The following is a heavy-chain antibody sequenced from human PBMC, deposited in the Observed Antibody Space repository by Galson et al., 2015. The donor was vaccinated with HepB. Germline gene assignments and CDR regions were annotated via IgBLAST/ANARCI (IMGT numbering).Heavy chain of an antibody. J-gene: IGHJ5*02. CDR2: IYYSGST. V-gene: IGHV4-59*01. D-gene: IGHD1-1*01. Sequence: ETLSLTCTVSGGSISSYYWSWIRQPPGKGLEWIGYIYYSGSTNYNPSLKSRVTISVDTSKNQFSLKLSSVTAADTAVYYCARVLEGGDWFDPWGQGTLVTVSS. CDR1: GGSISSYY. CDR3: ARVLEGGDWFDP.